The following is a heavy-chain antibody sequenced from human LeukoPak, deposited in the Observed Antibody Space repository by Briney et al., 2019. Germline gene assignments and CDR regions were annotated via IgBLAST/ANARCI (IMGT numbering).Heavy chain of an antibody. CDR3: ARDAGWGYYDL. CDR2: IDKHGSGK. D-gene: IGHD1-26*01. CDR1: GFTFSISW. V-gene: IGHV3-7*01. J-gene: IGHJ4*02. Sequence: PGGSLRLSCVASGFTFSISWVSWVRQAPGKGLEWVANIDKHGSGKYYVDSVKGRFAISRDYAGNSVFLQMNSLKAEDTSVYYCARDAGWGYYDLWGQGTPVTVSS.